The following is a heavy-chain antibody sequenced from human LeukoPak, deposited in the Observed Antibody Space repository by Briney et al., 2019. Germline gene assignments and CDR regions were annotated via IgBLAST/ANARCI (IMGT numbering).Heavy chain of an antibody. Sequence: ASVKVSCKASGGTFSSYAISWVRQAPGQGLERMGGIIPIFGTANYAQKFQGRVTITTDESTSTAYMELSSLRSEDTAVYYCARDLNDEGWFDPWGQGTLVTVSS. D-gene: IGHD1-1*01. V-gene: IGHV1-69*05. J-gene: IGHJ5*02. CDR3: ARDLNDEGWFDP. CDR2: IIPIFGTA. CDR1: GGTFSSYA.